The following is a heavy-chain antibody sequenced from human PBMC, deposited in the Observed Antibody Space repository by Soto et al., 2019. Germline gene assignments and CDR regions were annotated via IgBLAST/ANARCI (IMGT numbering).Heavy chain of an antibody. D-gene: IGHD6-19*01. CDR2: ISSSSTI. Sequence: VQLVESGGGLVQPGGSLRLSCAASGFTFSSYSMNWVRQAPGKGLEWVSYISSSSTIYYADSVKGRITISRDNAKNSLYLQMNSLRAEDTAVYYCARGPRIAVAGRFDYWGQGTLVTVSS. CDR1: GFTFSSYS. V-gene: IGHV3-48*01. CDR3: ARGPRIAVAGRFDY. J-gene: IGHJ4*02.